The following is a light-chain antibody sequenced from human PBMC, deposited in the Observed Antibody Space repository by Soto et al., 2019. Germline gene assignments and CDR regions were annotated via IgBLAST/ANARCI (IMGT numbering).Light chain of an antibody. CDR2: EVS. J-gene: IGLJ2*01. V-gene: IGLV2-14*01. CDR3: SSYSSSPTRI. CDR1: SSDIGGYNQ. Sequence: QSALTQPASVSGSPGQSITISCTGASSDIGGYNQVSWYQQHPGKAPKLIIYEVSNRPSGVSDRFSGSESGNTASLTISGLQAEDEADYYCSSYSSSPTRIFGGGTKLTVL.